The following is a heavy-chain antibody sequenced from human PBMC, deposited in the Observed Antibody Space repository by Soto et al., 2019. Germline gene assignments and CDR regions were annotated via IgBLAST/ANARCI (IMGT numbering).Heavy chain of an antibody. D-gene: IGHD4-17*01. CDR2: IVPIIGLA. J-gene: IGHJ5*02. CDR1: GGIFTTYT. V-gene: IGHV1-69*02. CDR3: ARLDYGDYSWFDP. Sequence: QVQLVQSGAEVKNPGSSVKVSCKASGGIFTTYTISWVRQAPGQGLEWVGRIVPIIGLANYTQKFQGRVTITADKSTSTVYMELSSLTSEDTAVYYCARLDYGDYSWFDPWGQGTLVTVSS.